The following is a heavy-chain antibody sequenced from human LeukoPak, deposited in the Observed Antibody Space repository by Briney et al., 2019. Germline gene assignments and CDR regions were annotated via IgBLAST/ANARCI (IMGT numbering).Heavy chain of an antibody. D-gene: IGHD3-22*01. J-gene: IGHJ4*01. Sequence: GGSLRLSCAASGFTFSSYEMNWVRQAPGKGLEWVANIKKDGSEKYYVDSVKGRFTISRDNAKNSLYLQMNSLRAEDTAVYYCARDLYRIVVVPHYFDYWGQGTLVTVSS. CDR1: GFTFSSYE. V-gene: IGHV3-7*01. CDR2: IKKDGSEK. CDR3: ARDLYRIVVVPHYFDY.